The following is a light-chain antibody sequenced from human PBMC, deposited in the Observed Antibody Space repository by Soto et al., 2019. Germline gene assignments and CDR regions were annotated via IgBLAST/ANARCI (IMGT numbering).Light chain of an antibody. CDR1: SSDVGGYDY. CDR2: DVS. Sequence: QSALTQPASVSESPGQSVTISCTGTSSDVGGYDYASWYQQHPGKAPQLLIYDVSIRPSGVSDRFSGSKSGNTASLTISGLQAEDEADYYCNSYTSSSTVAFGGGTKVTVL. CDR3: NSYTSSSTVA. V-gene: IGLV2-14*01. J-gene: IGLJ2*01.